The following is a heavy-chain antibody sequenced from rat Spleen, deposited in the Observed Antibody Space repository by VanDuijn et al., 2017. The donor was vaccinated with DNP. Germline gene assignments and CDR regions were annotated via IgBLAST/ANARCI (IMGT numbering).Heavy chain of an antibody. CDR1: GFSLTSYN. CDR3: ARENMGTSWFAY. V-gene: IGHV2S12*01. CDR2: MSSGGST. J-gene: IGHJ3*01. Sequence: QVQLKESGPGLVQPSRTLSLTCTVSGFSLTSYNVHWVRQPPGKGLEWIAAMSSGGSTYYNSALKSRLSINRDTYKSQVFLKMNSLQSEDTSMYCCARENMGTSWFAYWGQGSLVTVSS. D-gene: IGHD1-5*01.